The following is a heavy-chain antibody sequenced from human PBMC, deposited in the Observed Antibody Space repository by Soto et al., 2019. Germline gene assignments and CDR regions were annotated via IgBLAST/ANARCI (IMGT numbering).Heavy chain of an antibody. CDR1: EGTFNSYA. CDR3: ASGASRWYPYFFDA. Sequence: QAQVVQSGAEVRKPGSSVKLSCKASEGTFNSYAIAWVRQAPGQGLEWMGGIIPYYNTLNYAQKFQDRVTTTAYDSTNTVYMEMSSLRSDDTAVYFCASGASRWYPYFFDAWAQGTLVTVSS. V-gene: IGHV1-69*01. D-gene: IGHD6-13*01. J-gene: IGHJ4*02. CDR2: IIPYYNTL.